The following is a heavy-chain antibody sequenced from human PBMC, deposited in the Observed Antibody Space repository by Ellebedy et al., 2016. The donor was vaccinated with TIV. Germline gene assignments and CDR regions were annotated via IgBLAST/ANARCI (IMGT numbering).Heavy chain of an antibody. V-gene: IGHV1-46*02. CDR3: ARDEYYFDY. D-gene: IGHD2/OR15-2a*01. CDR2: VNPVDGTT. CDR1: GYAFDRYW. Sequence: ASVKVSCKTSGYAFDRYWIHWVRRAPGQGLEWMGMVNPVDGTTRYAQKFQGRVTMTRDASTTTVSLQLSGLRFEDTAVYYCARDEYYFDYWGQGTLVTVSS. J-gene: IGHJ4*02.